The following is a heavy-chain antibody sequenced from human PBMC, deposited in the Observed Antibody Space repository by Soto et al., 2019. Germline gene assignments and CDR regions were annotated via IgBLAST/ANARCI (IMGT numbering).Heavy chain of an antibody. CDR2: MNPNSGNT. V-gene: IGHV1-8*01. D-gene: IGHD3-3*01. CDR1: GYTFTIYD. CDR3: ARHQYYDFWDMDV. J-gene: IGHJ6*03. Sequence: ALVKLSCKASGYTFTIYDSNRVRQDTGQGLEWMGWMNPNSGNTGYAQKFQGRVTMTRNTSISTAYMELSSLRSEDTAVYYCARHQYYDFWDMDVWGKRTTVIVSS.